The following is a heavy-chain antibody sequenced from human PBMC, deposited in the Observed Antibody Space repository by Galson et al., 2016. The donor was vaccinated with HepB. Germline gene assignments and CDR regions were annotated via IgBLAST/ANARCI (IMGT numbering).Heavy chain of an antibody. J-gene: IGHJ2*01. V-gene: IGHV5-51*01. CDR2: ISPGDSTI. Sequence: QSGAEVKKPGESLKISCKGSGYSFSTYWIGWVRQMPGKGLEWMAIISPGDSTIKYSPSFQSQVTISVDNSLSSAYLQWSSLKASDSAMYYWARRGAYNFGWYFDLWGRGTLVTVSS. CDR1: GYSFSTYW. D-gene: IGHD5-24*01. CDR3: ARRGAYNFGWYFDL.